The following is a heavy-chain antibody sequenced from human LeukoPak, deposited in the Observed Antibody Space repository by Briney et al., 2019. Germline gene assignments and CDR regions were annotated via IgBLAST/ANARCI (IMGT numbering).Heavy chain of an antibody. V-gene: IGHV4-34*01. CDR3: ASPRGGYSGYAPFDY. CDR2: INHSGST. Sequence: SETLSLTCAVYGGSFSGYYWSWIRQPPGKGLEWIGEINHSGSTNYNPSLKSRVTISVDTPKNQFSLKLSSVTAADTAVYYCASPRGGYSGYAPFDYWGQGTLVTVSS. CDR1: GGSFSGYY. J-gene: IGHJ4*02. D-gene: IGHD5-12*01.